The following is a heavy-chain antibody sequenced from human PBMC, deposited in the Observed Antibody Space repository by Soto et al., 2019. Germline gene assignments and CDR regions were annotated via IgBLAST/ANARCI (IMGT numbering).Heavy chain of an antibody. CDR2: ISYDGSNK. D-gene: IGHD1-26*01. V-gene: IGHV3-30*03. Sequence: QVQLVESGGGVVQPGRSLRLSCAASGFTFSSYGMHWVRQAPGKGLEWVAVISYDGSNKYYADSVKGRFTISRDNSKNTLYLQMNSLRAEDTAVYYGARSPSGSYWYYYYGMDVWGQGTTFTVSS. J-gene: IGHJ6*02. CDR1: GFTFSSYG. CDR3: ARSPSGSYWYYYYGMDV.